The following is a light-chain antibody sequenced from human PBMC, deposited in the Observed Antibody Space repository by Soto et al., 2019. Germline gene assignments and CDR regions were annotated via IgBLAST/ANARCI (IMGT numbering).Light chain of an antibody. Sequence: LTQPRSVSGSPGQSVTISCTGTSSDVGGYNYVSWYQQHPGKAPKLMIYDVSKRPSGVPDRFSGSKSGNTASLTISGLQAEDEADYYCCSYAGSYTLYVFGTGTKVTVL. J-gene: IGLJ1*01. CDR2: DVS. CDR3: CSYAGSYTLYV. V-gene: IGLV2-11*01. CDR1: SSDVGGYNY.